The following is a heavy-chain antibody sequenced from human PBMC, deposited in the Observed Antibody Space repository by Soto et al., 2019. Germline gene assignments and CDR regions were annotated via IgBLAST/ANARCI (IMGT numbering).Heavy chain of an antibody. CDR2: IYHSGST. D-gene: IGHD7-27*01. CDR1: GASISSSY. J-gene: IGHJ4*02. V-gene: IGHV4-59*07. Sequence: SDTLSLTCTVSGASISSSYWSWIRRPPGRGLEWIGYIYHSGSTKYNPSLKSRVTISVDTSKNQFSVKLSSVTAADTAVYYCARVWGLDYIDSWGQGTRVNVSS. CDR3: ARVWGLDYIDS.